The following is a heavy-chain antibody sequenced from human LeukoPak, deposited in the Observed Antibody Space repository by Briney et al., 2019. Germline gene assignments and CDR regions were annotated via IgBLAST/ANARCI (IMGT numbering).Heavy chain of an antibody. V-gene: IGHV3-43*02. J-gene: IGHJ6*02. CDR2: ISGDGGST. D-gene: IGHD3-10*01. CDR1: GFTFDDYA. Sequence: GRSLTLSCAASGFTFDDYAMHWVRQAPGKGLEWVSLISGDGGSTSYADSVKGRFTIPRDNSTNSLYLQMNSLSTEDTALYYCAKAYYYGSGRTPPNYCYNYGIDVWGQGTTVTVSS. CDR3: AKAYYYGSGRTPPNYCYNYGIDV.